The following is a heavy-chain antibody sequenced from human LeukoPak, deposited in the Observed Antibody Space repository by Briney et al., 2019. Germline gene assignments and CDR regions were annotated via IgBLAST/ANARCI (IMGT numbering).Heavy chain of an antibody. CDR1: GFTFSSYG. Sequence: PGWSLRLSCAASGFTFSSYGMHWVRQAPGKGLEWVAFIRYDGSNKYYADSVKGRFTISRDNSKNTLHLQMNSLRAEDTAVYYCATHGSAHYYMDVWGKGTTVTSSS. D-gene: IGHD2-2*03. J-gene: IGHJ6*03. CDR3: ATHGSAHYYMDV. CDR2: IRYDGSNK. V-gene: IGHV3-30*02.